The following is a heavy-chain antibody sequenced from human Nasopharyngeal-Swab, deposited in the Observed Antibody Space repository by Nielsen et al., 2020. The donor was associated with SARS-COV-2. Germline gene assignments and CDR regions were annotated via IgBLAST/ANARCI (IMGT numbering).Heavy chain of an antibody. CDR3: AHHYGGNTDHLDY. CDR2: VSSNGAST. J-gene: IGHJ4*02. V-gene: IGHV3-23*01. CDR1: GFTFSTYA. Sequence: GESLKISCAASGFTFSTYAMSWVRQAPGKGLEWVSLVSSNGASTYYADSVKGRFTISRDNSKNSLYLQMNSLRAEDTAVYYCAHHYGGNTDHLDYWGQGTLVTVSS. D-gene: IGHD4-23*01.